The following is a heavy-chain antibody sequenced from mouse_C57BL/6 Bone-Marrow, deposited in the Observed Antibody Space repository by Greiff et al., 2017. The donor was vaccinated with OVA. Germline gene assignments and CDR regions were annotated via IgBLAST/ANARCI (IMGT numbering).Heavy chain of an antibody. CDR2: INSDGGST. CDR1: EYEFPSHD. CDR3: ATAQATGDYYAMDY. D-gene: IGHD3-2*02. Sequence: EVQGVESGGGLVQPGESLKLSCESNEYEFPSHDMSWVRKTPEKRLELVAAINSDGGSTYYPDTMERRFIISRDNTKKTLYLQMSSLRSEDTALYYWATAQATGDYYAMDYWGQGTSVTVSS. V-gene: IGHV5-2*01. J-gene: IGHJ4*01.